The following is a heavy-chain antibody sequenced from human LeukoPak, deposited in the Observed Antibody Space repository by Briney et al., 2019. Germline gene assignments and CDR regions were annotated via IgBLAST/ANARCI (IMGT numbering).Heavy chain of an antibody. D-gene: IGHD3-10*01. J-gene: IGHJ6*03. Sequence: GGSLRLSCAASGFTFSSYAMNWVRQAPGRGLEWVSAISGSGGSTYYADSVKGRFTISRDNSKNTLYLQMNSLRAEDTAVYYCAKGADYYGSGSPTSYYYMDVWGKGTTVTVSS. V-gene: IGHV3-23*01. CDR1: GFTFSSYA. CDR2: ISGSGGST. CDR3: AKGADYYGSGSPTSYYYMDV.